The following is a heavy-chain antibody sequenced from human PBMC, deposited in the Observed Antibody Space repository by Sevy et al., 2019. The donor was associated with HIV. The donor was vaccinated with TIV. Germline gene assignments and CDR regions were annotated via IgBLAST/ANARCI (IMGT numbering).Heavy chain of an antibody. CDR1: GFTFSNYD. J-gene: IGHJ4*01. CDR2: ISHDGNYK. Sequence: GGSLRLSCAASGFTFSNYDMHWVRQAPGKGLEWVAVISHDGNYKNYADSVKVRFTISRDDFKNTLYLQMSSLRPEDTAVYFCARLFSPGGDCYYLDYWGHGALVTVSS. D-gene: IGHD2-21*02. CDR3: ARLFSPGGDCYYLDY. V-gene: IGHV3-30-3*01.